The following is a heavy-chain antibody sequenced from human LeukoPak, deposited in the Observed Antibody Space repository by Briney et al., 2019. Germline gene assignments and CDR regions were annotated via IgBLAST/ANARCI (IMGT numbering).Heavy chain of an antibody. V-gene: IGHV3-23*01. D-gene: IGHD2-8*02. Sequence: GGSLRLSCVASGFTLSNYVMSWVRQAPGKGLEWVSGVSGGGFDTYYTDSVKGRFTIFRDNSKNMVYLQMNSLRAEDTAVYYCTRRAGGNLYDLDNWGQGTLVTVSS. CDR3: TRRAGGNLYDLDN. J-gene: IGHJ4*02. CDR2: VSGGGFDT. CDR1: GFTLSNYV.